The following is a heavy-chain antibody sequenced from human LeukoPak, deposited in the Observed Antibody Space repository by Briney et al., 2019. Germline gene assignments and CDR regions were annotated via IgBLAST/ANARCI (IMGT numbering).Heavy chain of an antibody. V-gene: IGHV4-31*03. J-gene: IGHJ6*02. CDR1: GGSISSGGYY. CDR3: ARDRSKGRYDYYYGMDV. D-gene: IGHD5-12*01. Sequence: SQTLSLTCTVSGGSISSGGYYWSWIRQHPGKGLEWIGYIYYSGNTYYNPSLKSRVTISVDTSKNQFSLKLSSVTAADTAVYYCARDRSKGRYDYYYGMDVWGQGTTVTVSS. CDR2: IYYSGNT.